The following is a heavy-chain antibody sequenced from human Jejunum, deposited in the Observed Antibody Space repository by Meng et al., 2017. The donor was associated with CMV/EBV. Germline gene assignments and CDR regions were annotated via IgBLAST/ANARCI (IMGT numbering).Heavy chain of an antibody. Sequence: SGYTFTSYKMHWMRQAPGQGPEWMGIINPSGGTTSYAQEFQGRVTMTRDTSTSTVYMELSSLRSEDTAVYYCARDSGGGVNWFDPWGQGTLVTVSS. CDR1: GYTFTSYK. CDR2: INPSGGTT. D-gene: IGHD3-16*01. V-gene: IGHV1-46*01. J-gene: IGHJ5*02. CDR3: ARDSGGGVNWFDP.